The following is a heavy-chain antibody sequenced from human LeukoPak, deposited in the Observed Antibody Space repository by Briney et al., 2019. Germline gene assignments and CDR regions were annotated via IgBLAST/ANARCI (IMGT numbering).Heavy chain of an antibody. CDR3: ARRRPHDGFDI. CDR1: GYSFTSYW. V-gene: IGHV5-51*01. CDR2: IYPGDSDT. Sequence: GESLKISCKGSGYSFTSYWIGWVRQMPGKGLEWMGIIYPGDSDTRYSPSFQGQVTFSADKSISTAYLQWSSLKTSDTAMYYCARRRPHDGFDIWGQGTMVTVSS. J-gene: IGHJ3*02.